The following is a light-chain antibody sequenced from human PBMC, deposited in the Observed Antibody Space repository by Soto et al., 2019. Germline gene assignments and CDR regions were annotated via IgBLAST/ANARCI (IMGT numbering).Light chain of an antibody. J-gene: IGKJ5*01. CDR3: QQRSNWPDA. CDR1: QSLINF. CDR2: DAS. V-gene: IGKV3-11*01. Sequence: IVLTHSPATLSLSPCERATLSCRASQSLINFVAWYQHKPGQPPRLLIYDASKRATGIPTRFSGSGSGTDFTLTISSLQPEDFAVYYCQQRSNWPDAFGQGTRLEIK.